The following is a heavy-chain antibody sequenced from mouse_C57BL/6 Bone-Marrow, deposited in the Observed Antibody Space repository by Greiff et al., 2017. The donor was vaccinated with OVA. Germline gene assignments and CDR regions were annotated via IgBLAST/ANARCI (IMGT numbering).Heavy chain of an antibody. V-gene: IGHV1-19*01. CDR3: AGADYYDYGWFAD. J-gene: IGHJ3*01. CDR2: INPYNGGT. Sequence: EVQLVESGPVLVKPGASVKMSCKASGYTFTDYYMNWVKQSHGKSLEWIGVINPYNGGTSYNQKFKGKATLTVDKSSSTDYMELNSLTSEDSAVYYCAGADYYDYGWFADWGPGTLVTVSA. CDR1: GYTFTDYY. D-gene: IGHD2-4*01.